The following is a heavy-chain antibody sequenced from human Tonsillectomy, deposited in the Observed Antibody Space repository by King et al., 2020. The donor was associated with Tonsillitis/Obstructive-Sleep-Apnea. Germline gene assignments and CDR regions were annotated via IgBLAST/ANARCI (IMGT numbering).Heavy chain of an antibody. CDR3: AKVRSYDFWSGYYVGDY. J-gene: IGHJ4*02. D-gene: IGHD3-3*01. CDR1: GFTFSSYA. V-gene: IGHV3-23*04. CDR2: LTGSADST. Sequence: VQLVESGGGLVQPGGSLRLSCAASGFTFSSYAMSWVRQAPGKGLEWVSTLTGSADSTYYADSVKGRFTISRDNSKNTLYLQMNSLRAEDTAVYYCAKVRSYDFWSGYYVGDYWGQGPLVTVSS.